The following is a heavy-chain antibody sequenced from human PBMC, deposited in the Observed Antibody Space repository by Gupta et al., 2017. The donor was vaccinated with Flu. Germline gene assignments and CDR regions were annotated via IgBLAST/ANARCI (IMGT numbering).Heavy chain of an antibody. V-gene: IGHV3-7*01. CDR3: VRYSSGIYGFFFDY. Sequence: IRERENEKYYVDSVKGRFSISRDNVQSILHLQMNSVRAEDTAVYYCVRYSSGIYGFFFDYWGQGTLVTVSS. J-gene: IGHJ4*02. D-gene: IGHD1-1*01. CDR2: IRERENEK.